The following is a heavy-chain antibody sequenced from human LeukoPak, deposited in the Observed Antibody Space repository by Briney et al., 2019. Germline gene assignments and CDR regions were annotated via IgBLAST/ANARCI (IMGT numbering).Heavy chain of an antibody. CDR2: INHSGST. J-gene: IGHJ3*02. V-gene: IGHV4-34*01. Sequence: SETLSLTCAVYGGSFSGYYWSWIRQPPGKGLEWIGEINHSGSTNYNPPLKSRVTISVDTSKTQFSLKLSSVTAADTAVYYCAGRTLGQLLYTEGDAFDIWGQGTMVTVSS. CDR1: GGSFSGYY. CDR3: AGRTLGQLLYTEGDAFDI. D-gene: IGHD2-2*01.